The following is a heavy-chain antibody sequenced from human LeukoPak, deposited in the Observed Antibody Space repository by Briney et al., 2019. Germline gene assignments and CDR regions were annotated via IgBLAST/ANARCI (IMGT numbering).Heavy chain of an antibody. CDR2: INHSGST. CDR1: GGSFSGYY. CDR3: ARDPGLAVAARPDY. Sequence: SETLSLTCAVYGGSFSGYYWSWLRQPPGKGLEWIGEINHSGSTTYNPSLKSRVTISIDTSKNQFSLSLISVTAADTAVYYCARDPGLAVAARPDYWGQGTLVTVSS. J-gene: IGHJ4*02. D-gene: IGHD6-6*01. V-gene: IGHV4-34*01.